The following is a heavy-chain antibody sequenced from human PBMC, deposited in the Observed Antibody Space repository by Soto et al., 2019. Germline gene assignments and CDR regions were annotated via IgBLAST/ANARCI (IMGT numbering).Heavy chain of an antibody. D-gene: IGHD2-15*01. Sequence: SGPTLVNPTPPLTLTCTFSGFSLTTSGMRVSWIRQPPGKALEWLARIDWDDDKFYKTSLKTRLTISKDSSKNQVVLTMTNMDPVDTATYYCARMFHCSGGTCPFDYWGQGALVTVSS. J-gene: IGHJ4*02. CDR2: IDWDDDK. CDR3: ARMFHCSGGTCPFDY. CDR1: GFSLTTSGMR. V-gene: IGHV2-70*04.